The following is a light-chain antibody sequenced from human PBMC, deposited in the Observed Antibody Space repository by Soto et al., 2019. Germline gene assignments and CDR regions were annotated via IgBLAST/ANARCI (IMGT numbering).Light chain of an antibody. CDR2: DTN. J-gene: IGLJ2*01. V-gene: IGLV1-40*01. Sequence: QPVLTQPPSVSGAPGERVTISCTGSSSNIGAGYDVHWYQQVPGTAPKLLIYDTNKRPSGVPDRFSGSKSGTSASLAITGLQAGDETDYFCQSYDSNLRGVIFGGGTKVTVL. CDR3: QSYDSNLRGVI. CDR1: SSNIGAGYD.